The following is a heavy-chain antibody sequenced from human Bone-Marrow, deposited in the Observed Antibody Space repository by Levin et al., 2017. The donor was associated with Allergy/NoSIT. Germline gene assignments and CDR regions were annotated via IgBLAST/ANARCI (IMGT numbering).Heavy chain of an antibody. J-gene: IGHJ4*02. Sequence: GGSLRLSCVASGFTVSSNYMRWVRQAPGKGLEWVSLIYSEGTTDYADSVKGRFTISRDKSKNTLCLQMNSLRVEDTAVYYCARDGGVQVGGDYVGQGTLVTVSS. CDR3: ARDGGVQVGGDY. CDR2: IYSEGTT. CDR1: GFTVSSNY. D-gene: IGHD2-8*02. V-gene: IGHV3-66*01.